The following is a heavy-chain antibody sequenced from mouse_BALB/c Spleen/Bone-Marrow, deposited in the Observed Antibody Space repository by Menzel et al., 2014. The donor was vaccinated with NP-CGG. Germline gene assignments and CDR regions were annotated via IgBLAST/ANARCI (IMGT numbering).Heavy chain of an antibody. J-gene: IGHJ3*01. CDR3: GGQDGYYGGFAY. V-gene: IGHV1-37*01. D-gene: IGHD2-3*01. CDR1: GYSFTGYF. CDR2: INPYNGDT. Sequence: VQLQQSGPELVKPGASVKISCKASGYSFTGYFMNWVKQSPGKSLEWIGRINPYNGDTFYNQKFKGKATLTVDKSSSTAHMELLSLTSEDSAVYYCGGQDGYYGGFAYWGQGTLVTVSA.